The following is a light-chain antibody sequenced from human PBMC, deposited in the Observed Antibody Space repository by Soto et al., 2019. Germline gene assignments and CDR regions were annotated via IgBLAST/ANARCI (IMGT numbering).Light chain of an antibody. CDR3: QQYNNWPQT. V-gene: IGKV3-15*01. CDR1: QSVSSN. CDR2: GAS. J-gene: IGKJ1*01. Sequence: EIVLTQSPATLSLSPGERATISCRASQSVSSNLAWYQQKPGQAPRLLIYGASTRATGIPARFSGSGSGTEFTLTISSLQSEDFAVYYCQQYNNWPQTFGQGTKVDIK.